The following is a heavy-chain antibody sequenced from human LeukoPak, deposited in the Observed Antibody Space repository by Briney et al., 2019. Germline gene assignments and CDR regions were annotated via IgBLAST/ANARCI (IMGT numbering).Heavy chain of an antibody. CDR1: GYTFTSYY. Sequence: APVKVSCKASGYTFTSYYMHWVRQAPGQGLEWMGIINPSGGSTKYAQNFQGRVTMTRDTSTTTVYVELSSLRSEDTAVYYCARSPITGTGFLDYWGQGTLVTVSS. D-gene: IGHD1/OR15-1a*01. J-gene: IGHJ4*02. CDR2: INPSGGST. CDR3: ARSPITGTGFLDY. V-gene: IGHV1-46*01.